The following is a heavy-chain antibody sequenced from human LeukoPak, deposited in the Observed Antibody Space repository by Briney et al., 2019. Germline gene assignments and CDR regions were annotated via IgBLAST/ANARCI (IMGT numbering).Heavy chain of an antibody. Sequence: SETLSLTCTVSGGSMGGYYWSWIRQPAGKRLEWIGRIYSNGSPTYNPSLQSRITMTIDTSRNQFSLRMTSMTAADAAVYFCARDRGSSWEFWGRGTLVTVPS. J-gene: IGHJ4*02. D-gene: IGHD6-13*01. CDR2: IYSNGSP. V-gene: IGHV4-4*07. CDR1: GGSMGGYY. CDR3: ARDRGSSWEF.